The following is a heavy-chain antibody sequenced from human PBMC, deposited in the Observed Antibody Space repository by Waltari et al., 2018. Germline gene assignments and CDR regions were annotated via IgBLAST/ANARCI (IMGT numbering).Heavy chain of an antibody. V-gene: IGHV4-34*01. Sequence: QVQLQQWGAGLLKPSETLSLTCAVYGGSFSGYYWSWIRQPPGKGLEWIGEINHSGSTNNNPSLKSRVTISVDTSKNQFSLKLSSVTAADTAVYYCARGYRFLEWLYGARFDYWGQGTLVTVSS. CDR1: GGSFSGYY. CDR2: INHSGST. D-gene: IGHD3-3*01. CDR3: ARGYRFLEWLYGARFDY. J-gene: IGHJ4*02.